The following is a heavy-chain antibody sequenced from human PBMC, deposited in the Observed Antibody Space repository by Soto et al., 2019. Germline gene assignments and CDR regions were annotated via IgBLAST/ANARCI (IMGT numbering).Heavy chain of an antibody. Sequence: QVQLVQSGAEVKKPGASVRVSCKASGYTFTSYYIHWVRQAPGQGLEWVSIINPVGGSTNYAQKLQGRVTVTRDTSTMTVNMELISLRSEDTAVYYCARGWGRVVYAMDVWGQGTTVTVSS. D-gene: IGHD1-26*01. CDR2: INPVGGST. CDR1: GYTFTSYY. V-gene: IGHV1-46*04. CDR3: ARGWGRVVYAMDV. J-gene: IGHJ6*02.